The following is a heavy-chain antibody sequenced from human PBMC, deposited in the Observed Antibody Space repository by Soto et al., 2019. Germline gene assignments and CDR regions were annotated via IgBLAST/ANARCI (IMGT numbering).Heavy chain of an antibody. V-gene: IGHV4-61*01. CDR2: IYYSGST. J-gene: IGHJ4*02. CDR1: GGSVSSGSYY. D-gene: IGHD4-17*01. Sequence: QVQLQESGPGLVKPSETLSLTCTVSGGSVSSGSYYWSWIRQPPGKGLEWIGYIYYSGSTNYNPSLKSRXXIXVXXTKNQYSLKLSSVTAADTAVYYCARGRYGDYVFDYWGQGTLVTVSS. CDR3: ARGRYGDYVFDY.